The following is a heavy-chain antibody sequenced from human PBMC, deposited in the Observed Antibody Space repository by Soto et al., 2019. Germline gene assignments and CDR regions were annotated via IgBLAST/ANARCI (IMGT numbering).Heavy chain of an antibody. V-gene: IGHV3-30-3*01. D-gene: IGHD3-10*01. CDR1: GFTFRNHA. Sequence: GGSLRLSCAASGFTFRNHAMHWVRRAPGKGLEWVAVISYDGSNKYYADSVKGRFTISRDNSKNTLYLQTNSLRAEDTAVYYCAREEYGRHYFDYWGQGTLVTVSS. CDR2: ISYDGSNK. CDR3: AREEYGRHYFDY. J-gene: IGHJ4*02.